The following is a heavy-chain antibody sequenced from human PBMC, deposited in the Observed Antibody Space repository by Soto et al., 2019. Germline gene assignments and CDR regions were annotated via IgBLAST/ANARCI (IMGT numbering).Heavy chain of an antibody. Sequence: EVQLLESGGDLVQPGGSLRLSCAASGFAFSSYAMSWVRQAPGKGLEWVSGITNSGGSTYYADSVKGRFTISRDNSKNTLYLQMSSLRAEDTAVYYCAKARTTVTPAYWGQGTLVTVSS. CDR2: ITNSGGST. D-gene: IGHD4-17*01. CDR3: AKARTTVTPAY. CDR1: GFAFSSYA. J-gene: IGHJ4*02. V-gene: IGHV3-23*01.